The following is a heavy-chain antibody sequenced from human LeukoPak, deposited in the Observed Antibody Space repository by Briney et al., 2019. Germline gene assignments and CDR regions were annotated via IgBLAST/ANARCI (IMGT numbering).Heavy chain of an antibody. CDR3: ARGTSIGDYYDSSGYYGDFDY. CDR2: ISSSSSYI. V-gene: IGHV3-21*01. J-gene: IGHJ4*02. CDR1: GFTFSSYS. Sequence: GGSLRLSCAASGFTFSSYSMNWVRQAPGKGLEWVSSISSSSSYIYYADSVKGRFTISRDNAKTSLYLQMNSLRAEDTAVYYCARGTSIGDYYDSSGYYGDFDYWGQGTLVTVSS. D-gene: IGHD3-22*01.